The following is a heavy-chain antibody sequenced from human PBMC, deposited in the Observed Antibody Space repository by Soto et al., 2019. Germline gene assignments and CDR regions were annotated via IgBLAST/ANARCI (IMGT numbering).Heavy chain of an antibody. CDR3: ARPRGSIAARPGWFDP. CDR2: IYYSGST. CDR1: GGSISSYY. V-gene: IGHV4-59*01. D-gene: IGHD6-6*01. J-gene: IGHJ5*02. Sequence: KASETLSLTCTVSGGSISSYYWSWIRQPPGKGLEWIGYIYYSGSTNYNPSLKSRVTISVDTSKNQFSLKLSSVTAADTAVYYCARPRGSIAARPGWFDPWGQGTLVTVSS.